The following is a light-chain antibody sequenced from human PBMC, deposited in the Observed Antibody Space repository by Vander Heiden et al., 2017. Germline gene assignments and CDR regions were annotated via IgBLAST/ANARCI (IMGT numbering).Light chain of an antibody. V-gene: IGKV4-1*01. CDR1: ENILDISKMKNY. CDR2: WAS. CDR3: QQYYSSPRT. J-gene: IGKJ1*01. Sequence: DIVMTQSPDSLAVSLGERATINCKSSENILDISKMKNYGSWYQKKPGQPPKLLIYWASTREFGVPERFSGSGSGTDFTLTITSLQAEDVAVYYCQQYYSSPRTFGQGTKVEIK.